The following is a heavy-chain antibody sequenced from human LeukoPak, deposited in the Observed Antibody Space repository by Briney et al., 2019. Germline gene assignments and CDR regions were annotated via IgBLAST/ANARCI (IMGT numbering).Heavy chain of an antibody. CDR2: ISGDGSDT. CDR1: GFTFSTYW. Sequence: GGSLRLSCAASGFTFSTYWMHWVRQAPGKGLVWVSRISGDGSDTRYADSVKGRFIISRDNAKNTLYLQLNGLRAEDTAVYYCARDFVWGSGHWGQGALVTVSS. CDR3: ARDFVWGSGH. J-gene: IGHJ4*02. V-gene: IGHV3-74*01. D-gene: IGHD7-27*01.